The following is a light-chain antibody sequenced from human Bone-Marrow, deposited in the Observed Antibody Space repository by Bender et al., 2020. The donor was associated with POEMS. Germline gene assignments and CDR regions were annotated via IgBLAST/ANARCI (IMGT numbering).Light chain of an antibody. CDR2: EVN. CDR1: SSDISGFNF. CDR3: CAYITTATLI. V-gene: IGLV2-14*01. Sequence: QSALAQPASVSGSPGQSITISCTGTSSDISGFNFVSWYQQHPDKVPRLIISEVNQRPSGVSNRFSGSKSGNTASLTISGLLAEDEAHYFCCAYITTATLIFGMGTNLTVL. J-gene: IGLJ1*01.